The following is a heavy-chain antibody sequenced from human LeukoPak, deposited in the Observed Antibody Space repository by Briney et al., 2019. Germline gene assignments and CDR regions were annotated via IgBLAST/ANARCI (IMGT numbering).Heavy chain of an antibody. CDR1: GFTFSSYG. V-gene: IGHV3-33*06. Sequence: GGSLRLSCAASGFTFSSYGMHSVRQAPGKGLEWVAVIWYDGSNKDYADSVKGRFTISRDNSKNTLYLQMNSLTAEDTAVYYCAKEGRLKPPDYWGQGTLVTVSS. J-gene: IGHJ4*02. CDR2: IWYDGSNK. CDR3: AKEGRLKPPDY.